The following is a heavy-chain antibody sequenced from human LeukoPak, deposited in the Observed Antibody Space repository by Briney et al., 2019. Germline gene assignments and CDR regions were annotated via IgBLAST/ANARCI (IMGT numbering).Heavy chain of an antibody. J-gene: IGHJ1*01. CDR3: AKDRGDIVVVPAAMAPYFQH. Sequence: GGSLRLSCAASEFTFSNYWMHWVRQAPGKGLEWVANIKQDGSEKYYVDSVKGRFTISRDNAKNSLYLQMNSLRAEDTAVYYCAKDRGDIVVVPAAMAPYFQHWGQGTLVTVSS. CDR2: IKQDGSEK. D-gene: IGHD2-2*01. V-gene: IGHV3-7*03. CDR1: EFTFSNYW.